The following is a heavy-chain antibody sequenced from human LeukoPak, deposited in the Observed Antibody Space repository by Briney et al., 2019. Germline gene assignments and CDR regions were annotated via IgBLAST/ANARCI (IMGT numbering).Heavy chain of an antibody. CDR3: AKFPRDIVVAVAAGGFDY. CDR2: ISGSGGST. CDR1: GFTFSSYA. D-gene: IGHD2-15*01. Sequence: GGSLRLSCAASGFTFSSYAVSWVRQAPGKGLEWVSAISGSGGSTYCADSVKGRFTISRDNSKNTLYLQMNSLRAEDTAVYYCAKFPRDIVVAVAAGGFDYWGQGTLVTVSS. J-gene: IGHJ4*02. V-gene: IGHV3-23*01.